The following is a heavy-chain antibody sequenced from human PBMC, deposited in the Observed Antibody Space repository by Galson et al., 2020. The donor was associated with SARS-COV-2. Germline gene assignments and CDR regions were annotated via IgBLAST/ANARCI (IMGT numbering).Heavy chain of an antibody. D-gene: IGHD2-2*01. CDR2: FDPEDGET. CDR1: GYTLTELS. Sequence: ASVKVSCKLSGYTLTELSMHWVRQAPGKGLEWMGGFDPEDGETTYAQKFQGRVTMTEDTSTDTAYMELSSLRSEDTAVYYCATHDCSSITCSAYYNYYYMDVWGKGTTVTVSS. V-gene: IGHV1-24*01. CDR3: ATHDCSSITCSAYYNYYYMDV. J-gene: IGHJ6*03.